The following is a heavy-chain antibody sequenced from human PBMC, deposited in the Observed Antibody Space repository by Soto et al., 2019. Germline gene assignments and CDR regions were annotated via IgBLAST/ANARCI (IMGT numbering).Heavy chain of an antibody. CDR1: GYTFTSYG. Sequence: QVQLVQSGAEVKKPGASVKVSCKASGYTFTSYGISWVRQAPGQGLEWMGWISAYNGNTNYAQKLQGRVTMTTDTSTSTGYMELRSLRSDDTAVYYCARDEGYIVVVPAARGGFDYWGQGTLVTVSS. CDR2: ISAYNGNT. V-gene: IGHV1-18*01. CDR3: ARDEGYIVVVPAARGGFDY. D-gene: IGHD2-2*01. J-gene: IGHJ4*02.